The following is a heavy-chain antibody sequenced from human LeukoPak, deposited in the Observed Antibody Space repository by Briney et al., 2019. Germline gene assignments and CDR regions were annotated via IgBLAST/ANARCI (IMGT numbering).Heavy chain of an antibody. CDR1: GGSISSYY. D-gene: IGHD1-26*01. Sequence: SETLSLTRTVSGGSISSYYWSWIRQPPGKGLEWIGYIYYSGSTNYNPSLKSRVTISVDTSKNQFSLKLSSVTAADTAVYYCARAARYSGYSDYWGQGTLVTVSS. CDR2: IYYSGST. V-gene: IGHV4-59*01. J-gene: IGHJ4*02. CDR3: ARAARYSGYSDY.